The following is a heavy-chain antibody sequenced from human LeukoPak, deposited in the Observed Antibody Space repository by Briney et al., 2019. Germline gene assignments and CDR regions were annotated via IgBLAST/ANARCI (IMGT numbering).Heavy chain of an antibody. J-gene: IGHJ4*02. CDR3: ARDGWVDY. CDR2: ISSSGHTI. D-gene: IGHD1-26*01. CDR1: GFTFSSYE. V-gene: IGHV3-48*03. Sequence: GGSLRLSRAASGFTFSSYEMNWVRQAPGQGLEWVSYISSSGHTIYYADSVKGRFTISRDNAKNSLYLQMNSLRAADTAVYYCARDGWVDYWGQGTLVTVSS.